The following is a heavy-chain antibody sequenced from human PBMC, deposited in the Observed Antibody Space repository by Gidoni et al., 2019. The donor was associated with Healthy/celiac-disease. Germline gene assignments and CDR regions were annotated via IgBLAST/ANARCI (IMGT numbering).Heavy chain of an antibody. J-gene: IGHJ4*02. CDR2: ISWNSGSI. CDR3: AKESDTMVRGVIQNPIDY. V-gene: IGHV3-9*01. D-gene: IGHD3-10*01. CDR1: GFTFDDYA. Sequence: EVQLVESGGGLVQPGRSLRLSCAASGFTFDDYAMHWVRQAPGKGLEWVSGISWNSGSIGYADSVKGRFTISRDNAKNSLYLQMNSLRAEDTALYYCAKESDTMVRGVIQNPIDYWGQGTLVTVSS.